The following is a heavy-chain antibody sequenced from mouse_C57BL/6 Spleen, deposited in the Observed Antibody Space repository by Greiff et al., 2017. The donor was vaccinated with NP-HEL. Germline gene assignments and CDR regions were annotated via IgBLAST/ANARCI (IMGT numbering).Heavy chain of an antibody. CDR3: ARRGLTGDFDY. V-gene: IGHV1-50*01. J-gene: IGHJ2*01. D-gene: IGHD4-1*01. CDR1: GYTFTSYW. Sequence: QVQLQQPGAELVKPGASVKLSCKASGYTFTSYWMQWVKQRPGQGLEWIGEIDPSDRYTNYNQKFKGKATLTVDTSSSTAYMQLSSLTSEDSAVYYCARRGLTGDFDYWGQGTTLTVSS. CDR2: IDPSDRYT.